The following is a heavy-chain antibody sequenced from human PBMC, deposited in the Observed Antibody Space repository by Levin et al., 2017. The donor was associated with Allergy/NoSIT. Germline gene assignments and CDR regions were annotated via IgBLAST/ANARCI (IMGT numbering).Heavy chain of an antibody. Sequence: ASVKVSCKASGYTFTSYGISWVRQAPGQGLEWMGWISAYNGNTNYAQKLQGRVTMTTDTSTSTAYMELRSLRSDDTAVYYCAGGFGVVEAGDAFDIWGQGTMVTVSS. CDR3: AGGFGVVEAGDAFDI. J-gene: IGHJ3*02. V-gene: IGHV1-18*01. CDR1: GYTFTSYG. D-gene: IGHD3-3*01. CDR2: ISAYNGNT.